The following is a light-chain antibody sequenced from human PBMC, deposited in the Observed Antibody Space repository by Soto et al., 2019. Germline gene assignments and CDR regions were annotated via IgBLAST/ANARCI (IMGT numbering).Light chain of an antibody. J-gene: IGKJ2*01. Sequence: EIVMTQSPDTLSVSPGERAILSCRASQSVRTNLAWYQQKPGQAPRLLMYGASNRATGIPARFSGSGSGTEFTLTISSLQSEEFAVYYCQQYHNWPPYAFGQGTKLEIK. CDR2: GAS. V-gene: IGKV3-15*01. CDR3: QQYHNWPPYA. CDR1: QSVRTN.